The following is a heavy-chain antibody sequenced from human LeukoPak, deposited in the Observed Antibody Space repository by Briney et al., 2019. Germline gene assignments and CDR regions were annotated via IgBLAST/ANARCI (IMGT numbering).Heavy chain of an antibody. Sequence: SVKVSCKASGGTFSSYAISWVRQAPGQGLEWMGGIIPIFGTANYAQKFQGRVTKTRDTSTSTVYMELSSLRSEDTAVYYCAREGFPPKISDFWSGLGPYYYYGMDVWGQGTTVTVSS. CDR1: GGTFSSYA. D-gene: IGHD3-3*01. CDR2: IIPIFGTA. CDR3: AREGFPPKISDFWSGLGPYYYYGMDV. V-gene: IGHV1-69*05. J-gene: IGHJ6*02.